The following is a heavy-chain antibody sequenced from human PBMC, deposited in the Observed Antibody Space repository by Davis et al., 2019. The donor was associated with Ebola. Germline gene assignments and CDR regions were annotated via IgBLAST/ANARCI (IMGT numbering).Heavy chain of an antibody. D-gene: IGHD6-13*01. CDR3: ARDMYSSSWYVNWFDP. CDR1: GHTFTSYG. V-gene: IGHV1-18*01. J-gene: IGHJ5*02. Sequence: ASVKVSCKASGHTFTSYGISWVRQAPGQGLEWMGWISAYNGNTNYAQKLQGRVTMTTDTSTSTAYMELRSLRSDDTAVYYCARDMYSSSWYVNWFDPWGQGTLVTVSS. CDR2: ISAYNGNT.